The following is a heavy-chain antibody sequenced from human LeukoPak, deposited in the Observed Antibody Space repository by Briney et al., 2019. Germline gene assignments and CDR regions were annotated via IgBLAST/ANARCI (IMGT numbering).Heavy chain of an antibody. V-gene: IGHV4-34*01. Sequence: SETLSLTCAVYGGSFSGYYWSWIRQPPGKGLEWIGEINHSGSTNYNPSLKGRVTISVDTSKNQFSLKLSSVTAADTAVYYCARARKYRGVTARYYYYYMDVWGKGTTVTVSS. D-gene: IGHD3-10*01. CDR2: INHSGST. J-gene: IGHJ6*03. CDR3: ARARKYRGVTARYYYYYMDV. CDR1: GGSFSGYY.